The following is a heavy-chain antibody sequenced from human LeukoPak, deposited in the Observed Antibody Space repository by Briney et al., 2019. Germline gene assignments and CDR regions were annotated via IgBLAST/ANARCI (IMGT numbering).Heavy chain of an antibody. CDR1: GGSISSGSYY. D-gene: IGHD3-3*01. CDR3: ARERYYDFWSGPIDY. V-gene: IGHV4-61*02. CDR2: IYTSGST. J-gene: IGHJ4*02. Sequence: SETLSLTCTVSGGSISSGSYYWSWIRQPAGKGLEWIGRIYTSGSTNYNPSLKSRVTISVDTSKNQFSLKLSSVAAADTAVYYCARERYYDFWSGPIDYWGQGTLVTVSS.